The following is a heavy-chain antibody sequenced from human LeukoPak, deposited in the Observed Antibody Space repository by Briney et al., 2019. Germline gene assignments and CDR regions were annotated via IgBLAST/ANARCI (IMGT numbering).Heavy chain of an antibody. Sequence: ASVKVSCKASGYTSTGYYMHWVRQAPGQGLEWMGWINPNSGGTNYAQKFQGRVTMTRDTSISTAYMELSRLRSDDTAVYYCARERVRNHYYYGMDVWGQGTTVTVSS. V-gene: IGHV1-2*02. CDR3: ARERVRNHYYYGMDV. CDR2: INPNSGGT. D-gene: IGHD1-14*01. J-gene: IGHJ6*02. CDR1: GYTSTGYY.